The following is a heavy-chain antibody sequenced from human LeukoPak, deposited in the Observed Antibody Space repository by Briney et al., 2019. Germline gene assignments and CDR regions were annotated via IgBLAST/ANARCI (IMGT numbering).Heavy chain of an antibody. CDR1: GGSISSSSYY. V-gene: IGHV4-39*07. CDR2: IYYSGST. CDR3: ARNGGVVGASDYFDY. Sequence: SETLSLTCTVSGGSISSSSYYWGWIRQPPGKGLEWIRSIYYSGSTYYNPSLKSRVTISVDTSKNQFSLKLSSVTAADTAVYYCARNGGVVGASDYFDYWGQGTLVTVSS. D-gene: IGHD1-26*01. J-gene: IGHJ4*02.